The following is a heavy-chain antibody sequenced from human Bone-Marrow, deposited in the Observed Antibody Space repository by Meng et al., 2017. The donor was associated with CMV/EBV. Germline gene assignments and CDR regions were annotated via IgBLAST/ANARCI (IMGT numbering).Heavy chain of an antibody. D-gene: IGHD6-13*01. CDR1: GFTFSSYG. CDR3: AKGDPIAAAGTD. J-gene: IGHJ4*02. CDR2: IRYDGSNK. V-gene: IGHV3-30*02. Sequence: EGSLRLSCAASGFTFSSYGMHWVRQAPGKGLEWVAFIRYDGSNKYYADSVKGRFTISRDNSKNTLYLQMNSLRAEDTAVYYCAKGDPIAAAGTDWGQGTLVTVSS.